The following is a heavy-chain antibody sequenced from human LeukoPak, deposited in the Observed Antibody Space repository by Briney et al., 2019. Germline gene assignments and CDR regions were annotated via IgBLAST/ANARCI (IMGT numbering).Heavy chain of an antibody. D-gene: IGHD1-26*01. CDR2: LNPNSGDT. J-gene: IGHJ4*02. CDR1: GYIFTDYY. V-gene: IGHV1-2*02. CDR3: ARDDIVGATEFDY. Sequence: GASVKVSCKASGYIFTDYYIHWVRQAPGQGLEWMGWLNPNSGDTNYAQRFQGRVTMTSDTSTKTAYMELSRLTSDDTAMYYCARDDIVGATEFDYWGQGTLVTVSS.